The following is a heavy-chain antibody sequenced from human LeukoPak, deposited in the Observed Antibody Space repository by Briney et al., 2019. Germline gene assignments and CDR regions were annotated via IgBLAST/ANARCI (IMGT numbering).Heavy chain of an antibody. Sequence: GGSLRLSCAASGFTFTSYSMSWVRQAPGKGLEWVSGTSDRGDYTYYADSVKGRFTISRDNSKNTLYLQMNSLRAEDTAVYYCAKDPPRGRQGYFDYWGQGTLVTVSS. J-gene: IGHJ4*02. D-gene: IGHD3-10*01. V-gene: IGHV3-23*01. CDR1: GFTFTSYS. CDR3: AKDPPRGRQGYFDY. CDR2: TSDRGDYT.